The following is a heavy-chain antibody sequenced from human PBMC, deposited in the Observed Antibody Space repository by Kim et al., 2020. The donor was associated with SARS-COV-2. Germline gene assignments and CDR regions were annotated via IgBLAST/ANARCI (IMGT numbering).Heavy chain of an antibody. D-gene: IGHD3-22*01. CDR3: TREHSLFDYYDSTAYFDY. Sequence: GGSLRLSCTASGFTFDEYALSWVRQAPGKGLEWVGFVRSVSFGETKEYAASVKGRFTITRDDSKSIANLQMNSLKTEDTAVYYCTREHSLFDYYDSTAYFDYWGQGTLVTVSS. CDR1: GFTFDEYA. CDR2: VRSVSFGETK. V-gene: IGHV3-49*04. J-gene: IGHJ4*02.